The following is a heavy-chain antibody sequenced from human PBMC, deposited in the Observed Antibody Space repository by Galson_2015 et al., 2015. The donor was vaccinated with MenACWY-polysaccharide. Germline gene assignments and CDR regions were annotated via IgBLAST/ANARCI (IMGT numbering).Heavy chain of an antibody. CDR3: ARDQGGYSNEWRHAYSFDY. V-gene: IGHV3-74*01. CDR2: ISRDGSST. CDR1: GFTFSSYW. J-gene: IGHJ4*02. D-gene: IGHD1-26*01. Sequence: SLRLSCAASGFTFSSYWMPWVRQAPGKGLEWVSRISRDGSSTSYADSVKGRFTISRDNAKNSLHLQMNSLRVDDMAVYYCARDQGGYSNEWRHAYSFDYWGQGTLVTVSP.